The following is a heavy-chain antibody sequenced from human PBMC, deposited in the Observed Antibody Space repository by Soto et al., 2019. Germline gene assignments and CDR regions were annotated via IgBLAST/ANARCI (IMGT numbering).Heavy chain of an antibody. V-gene: IGHV3-30*18. J-gene: IGHJ4*02. CDR2: ISYDGRKK. D-gene: IGHD1-20*01. CDR1: GFTFSSYS. Sequence: GGSLRLSCAASGFTFSSYSMHWVRQAPGKGLEWVAVISYDGRKKYYAESVKGRFTISRDNSKNTLYVQMNSLRAEDTAVYYCAKDVTRTTPYWGEGTLVTVSS. CDR3: AKDVTRTTPY.